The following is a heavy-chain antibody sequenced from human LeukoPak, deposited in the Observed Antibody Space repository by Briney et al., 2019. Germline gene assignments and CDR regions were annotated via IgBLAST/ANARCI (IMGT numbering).Heavy chain of an antibody. CDR2: ISPSSAHT. D-gene: IGHD6-19*01. CDR3: ARDAWGAVAATLDV. J-gene: IGHJ6*02. CDR1: GFXFSDYY. V-gene: IGHV3-11*06. Sequence: GGSLRLSCAASGFXFSDYYIAWIRQVPGKGLEWVSYISPSSAHTPYAHSVKGRFTISRDNAENSLYLQMNSLRAEDTAVYHCARDAWGAVAATLDVWGQGTTVTVSS.